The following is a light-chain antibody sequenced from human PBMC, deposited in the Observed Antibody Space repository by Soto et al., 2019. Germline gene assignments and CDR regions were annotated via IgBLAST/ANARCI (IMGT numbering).Light chain of an antibody. V-gene: IGLV2-14*03. CDR1: SSDVGAYDY. CDR2: EVS. Sequence: QSVLTQPASVSGSPGQSIAISCTGTSSDVGAYDYVSWYQQHPDKAPKLMIYEVSNRPSGVSDRFSGSKSVNTATLTISGLQAEDEADYYCASYTTTSTRVFVTGTKVPS. CDR3: ASYTTTSTRV. J-gene: IGLJ1*01.